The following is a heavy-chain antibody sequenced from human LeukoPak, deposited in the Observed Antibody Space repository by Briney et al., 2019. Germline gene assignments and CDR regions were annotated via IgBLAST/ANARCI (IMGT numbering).Heavy chain of an antibody. CDR1: GYSFTNNW. CDR2: VYPGDSHT. Sequence: TGESLKISCQGSGYSFTNNWIGWVRHMPGKGLDWMAIVYPGDSHTKYNPSFQGQVTISADKSISTAYLQWSSLKASDTAMYYCARQPRDGYYYYGMDVWGQGTTVTVSS. CDR3: ARQPRDGYYYYGMDV. V-gene: IGHV5-51*01. J-gene: IGHJ6*02. D-gene: IGHD5-24*01.